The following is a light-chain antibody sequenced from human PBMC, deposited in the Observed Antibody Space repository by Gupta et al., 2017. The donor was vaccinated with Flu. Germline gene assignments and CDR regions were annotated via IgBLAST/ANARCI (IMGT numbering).Light chain of an antibody. CDR1: QDIKKS. V-gene: IGKV1-33*01. CDR3: QHYANLPLT. CDR2: DAS. Sequence: PSSLSASVGDRVTITCQVRQDIKKSLNWSQQKPGKAPELLIYDASNLETGVPSRFSGSGSGTHFTFTISSLQPEDVGTYYCQHYANLPLTFGGGTKVEI. J-gene: IGKJ4*01.